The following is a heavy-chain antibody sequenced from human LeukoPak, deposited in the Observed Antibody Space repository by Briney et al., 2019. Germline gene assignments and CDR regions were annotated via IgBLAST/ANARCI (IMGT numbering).Heavy chain of an antibody. CDR2: INHSGST. J-gene: IGHJ1*01. D-gene: IGHD3-22*01. V-gene: IGHV4-34*01. CDR1: GGSFSSYY. CDR3: AYSSSYQQH. Sequence: PSETLSLTCAVYGGSFSSYYWSWLRQPPGKGLEWIGEINHSGSTNYNPSLKSRVTISVDTSKNHFSLKLSSVTAADTAVYYCAYSSSYQQHWAQGTLVTVSS.